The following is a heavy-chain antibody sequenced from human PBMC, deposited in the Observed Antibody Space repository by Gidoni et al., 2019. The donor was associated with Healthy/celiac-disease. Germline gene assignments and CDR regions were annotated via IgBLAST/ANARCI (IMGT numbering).Heavy chain of an antibody. Sequence: EVQLLESGGGLVQPGGSLRLSCAASGFTFIRYAMSWVRQAPGKGLEWVSAISGSGGSTYYADSVKGRFTISRDNSKNTLYLQMNSLRAEDTAVYYCANPGYYGSGSYVGMDVWGQGTTVTVSS. V-gene: IGHV3-23*01. CDR2: ISGSGGST. D-gene: IGHD3-10*01. CDR1: GFTFIRYA. J-gene: IGHJ6*02. CDR3: ANPGYYGSGSYVGMDV.